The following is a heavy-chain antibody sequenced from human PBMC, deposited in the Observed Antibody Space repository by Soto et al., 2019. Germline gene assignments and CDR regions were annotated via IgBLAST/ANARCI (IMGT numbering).Heavy chain of an antibody. V-gene: IGHV1-69*01. CDR3: ARYLITMVRGATDRYYFDY. J-gene: IGHJ4*02. D-gene: IGHD3-10*01. Sequence: GSLGKEGSSWGRQDHGKGLEWMGGIIPIFGTANYAQKFQGRVTITADESTSTAYMELSSLRSEDTAVYYCARYLITMVRGATDRYYFDYSGQPPLVT. CDR2: IIPIFGTA. CDR1: GSLGKEG.